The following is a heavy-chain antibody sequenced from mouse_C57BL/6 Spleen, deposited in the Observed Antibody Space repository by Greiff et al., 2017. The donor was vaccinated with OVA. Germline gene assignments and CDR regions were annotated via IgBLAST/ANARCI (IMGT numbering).Heavy chain of an antibody. Sequence: VESEGGLVQPGSSMKLSCTASGFTFSDYYMAWVRQVPEKGLEWVANINYDGSSTYYLDSLKSRFIISRDNAKNILYLQMSSLKSEDTATYYCARDKRYFDVWGTGTTVTVSS. V-gene: IGHV5-16*01. CDR1: GFTFSDYY. J-gene: IGHJ1*03. CDR2: INYDGSST. CDR3: ARDKRYFDV.